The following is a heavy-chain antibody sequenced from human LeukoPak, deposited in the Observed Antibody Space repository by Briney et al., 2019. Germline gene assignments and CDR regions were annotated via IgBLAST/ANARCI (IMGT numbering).Heavy chain of an antibody. CDR1: GXSIGSYY. Sequence: SETLSLTCIVSGXSIGSYYWTWIRQPAGKGLEWIGLIYSSGRTNYNPSLQSRVAMSVDTSNNQFSLKLTSVTAADTAVYYCLRELGHWGQGILVTVSS. CDR3: LRELGH. V-gene: IGHV4-4*07. D-gene: IGHD3-16*01. J-gene: IGHJ4*02. CDR2: IYSSGRT.